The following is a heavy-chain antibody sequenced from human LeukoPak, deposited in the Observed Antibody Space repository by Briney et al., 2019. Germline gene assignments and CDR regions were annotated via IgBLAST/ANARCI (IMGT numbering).Heavy chain of an antibody. Sequence: ASVKVSCKASGYTFTGYYMHWVRQAPGQGLEWMGWINPNSGGTNYAQKFQGRVTMTRDTSISTAYMELSRLRSDDTAVCYCARDGVVVPAAIYWFDPWGQGTLVTVSS. CDR1: GYTFTGYY. J-gene: IGHJ5*02. CDR3: ARDGVVVPAAIYWFDP. V-gene: IGHV1-2*02. CDR2: INPNSGGT. D-gene: IGHD2-2*02.